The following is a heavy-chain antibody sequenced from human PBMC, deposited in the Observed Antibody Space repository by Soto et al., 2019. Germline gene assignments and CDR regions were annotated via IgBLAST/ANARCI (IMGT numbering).Heavy chain of an antibody. D-gene: IGHD3-10*01. J-gene: IGHJ4*02. CDR1: GFTFSSYA. CDR3: ARDPTTMVRGVIINTPFDY. CDR2: ISYDGSNK. V-gene: IGHV3-30-3*01. Sequence: QVQLVESGGGVVQPGRSLRLSCAASGFTFSSYAMHWVRQAPGKGLEWVAVISYDGSNKYYADSVKGRFTISRVNSKNTLYLQMNSLRAEDTAVYYCARDPTTMVRGVIINTPFDYWGQGTLVTVSS.